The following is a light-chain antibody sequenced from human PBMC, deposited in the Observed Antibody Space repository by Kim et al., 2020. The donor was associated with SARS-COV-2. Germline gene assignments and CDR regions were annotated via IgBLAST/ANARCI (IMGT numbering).Light chain of an antibody. CDR3: QHYSRFPYT. J-gene: IGKJ2*01. CDR2: LAS. Sequence: SAAVGDRVTIACRASENSGTWLAWYQQKPGRAPSLLIYLASTVESGVPSRFSGTGSGTEFSLSITSLQPDDFATYYCQHYSRFPYTFGQGNKLEI. CDR1: ENSGTW. V-gene: IGKV1-5*03.